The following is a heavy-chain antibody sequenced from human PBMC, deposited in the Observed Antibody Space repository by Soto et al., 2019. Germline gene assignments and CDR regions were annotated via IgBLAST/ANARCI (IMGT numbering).Heavy chain of an antibody. CDR1: GGSISSGGYY. CDR2: IYYSGGT. Sequence: SETLSLTCTVSGGSISSGGYYWSWIRQHPGKGLEWIGYIYYSGGTYYNPSLRGRVTISIEMSKNQFSLNLSSVTAADTAVYYCERGGIVVIPDSWGQGTPVTVSS. D-gene: IGHD3-22*01. CDR3: ERGGIVVIPDS. J-gene: IGHJ5*01. V-gene: IGHV4-31*03.